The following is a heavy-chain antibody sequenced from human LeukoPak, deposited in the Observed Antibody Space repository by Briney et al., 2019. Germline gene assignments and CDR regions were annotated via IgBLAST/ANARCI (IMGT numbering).Heavy chain of an antibody. D-gene: IGHD3-3*01. J-gene: IGHJ4*02. V-gene: IGHV3-23*01. Sequence: GGSLRLSCAASGFTFSTYAMSWVRQAPGKGLEWVSAISGSGGSTYYADSVKGRFTISRDNSKNTLYLQMNSLRAEDTAVYYCAIGWSYDFWSGYWIFDYWGQGTLVTVSS. CDR2: ISGSGGST. CDR3: AIGWSYDFWSGYWIFDY. CDR1: GFTFSTYA.